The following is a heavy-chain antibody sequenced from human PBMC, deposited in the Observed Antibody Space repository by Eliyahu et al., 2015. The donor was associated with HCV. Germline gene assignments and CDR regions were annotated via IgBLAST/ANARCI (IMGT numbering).Heavy chain of an antibody. J-gene: IGHJ4*02. V-gene: IGHV1-69*04. Sequence: QVQLVQSGAEVKKPGSSVKVXCKASGGTFXSYAXSXVRQAPGQGLEWMGRIIPILGIANYAQKFQGRVTITADKSTSTAYMELSSLRSEDTAVYYCASISYCSGGSCHAWVDFDYWGQGTLVTVSS. D-gene: IGHD2-15*01. CDR1: GGTFXSYA. CDR3: ASISYCSGGSCHAWVDFDY. CDR2: IIPILGIA.